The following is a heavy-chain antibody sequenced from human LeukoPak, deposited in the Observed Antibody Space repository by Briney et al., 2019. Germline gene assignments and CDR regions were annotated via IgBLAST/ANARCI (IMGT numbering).Heavy chain of an antibody. D-gene: IGHD3-10*02. Sequence: PSETLSLTCTVSSGSLSNSGYYWGWIRQPPGKGLEWIGSVYYSGGIYYAPSLKGRVTISVDTSKDQFSLKVSSVTAADTALYFCARLKIMFRDGFDSWGPGTLVTVSS. CDR1: SGSLSNSGYY. CDR2: VYYSGGI. J-gene: IGHJ4*02. CDR3: ARLKIMFRDGFDS. V-gene: IGHV4-39*01.